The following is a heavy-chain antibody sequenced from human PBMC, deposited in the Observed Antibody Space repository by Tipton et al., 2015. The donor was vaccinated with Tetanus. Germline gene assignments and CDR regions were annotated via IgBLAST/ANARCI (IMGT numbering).Heavy chain of an antibody. CDR2: INHSGSA. J-gene: IGHJ5*02. Sequence: TLSLTCAVSGGSFSDFYWSWIRQPPGKGLEWIGEINHSGSANKNPSLKSRVTMSVDTSKRQFSLRLNSLTAADTAVYYCARQADNWFDPWGPGTRVTVSS. CDR3: ARQADNWFDP. CDR1: GGSFSDFY. V-gene: IGHV4-34*01. D-gene: IGHD2-15*01.